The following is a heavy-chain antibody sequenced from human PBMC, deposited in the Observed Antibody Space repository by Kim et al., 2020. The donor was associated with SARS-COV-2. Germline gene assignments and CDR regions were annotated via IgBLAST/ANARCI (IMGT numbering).Heavy chain of an antibody. D-gene: IGHD3-22*01. Sequence: GGSLRLSCTASGFIFSSYDMNWVRQAPGKGLEWVSYINPTGTSIYSADSVKGRFTISRDNAKNTLYLQMNSLRAEDTAVYYCARDQYYFDSSGSDYWGQGTPVTVSS. CDR1: GFIFSSYD. J-gene: IGHJ4*02. V-gene: IGHV3-48*01. CDR2: INPTGTSI. CDR3: ARDQYYFDSSGSDY.